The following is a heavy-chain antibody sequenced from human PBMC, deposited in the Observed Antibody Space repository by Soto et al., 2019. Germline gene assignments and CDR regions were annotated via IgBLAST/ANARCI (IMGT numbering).Heavy chain of an antibody. CDR3: ASKRGLQAIDY. CDR1: GGSISSYY. Sequence: ETLSLTCTVSGGSISSYYWSWIRQPPVKGLEWIGYIYYSGRTNYNPSLKSRVTISVDTSKNQFSLKLSSVTAADTAVYYCASKRGLQAIDYWGQGILVTVSS. V-gene: IGHV4-59*01. J-gene: IGHJ4*02. D-gene: IGHD4-4*01. CDR2: IYYSGRT.